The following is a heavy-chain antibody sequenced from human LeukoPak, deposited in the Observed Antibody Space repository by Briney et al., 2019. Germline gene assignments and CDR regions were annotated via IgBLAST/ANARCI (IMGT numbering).Heavy chain of an antibody. CDR1: GFTFSSYW. CDR3: ATGLLVVPAGLPDY. D-gene: IGHD2-2*01. J-gene: IGHJ4*02. Sequence: GGSLRLSGAASGFTFSSYWMHWVRQAPGKGLVWVSRINTDGSSTTYADSVKGRFTMSRDNAKNTLYLQMNSLRADDTAVYYCATGLLVVPAGLPDYWGQGTLVTVSS. V-gene: IGHV3-74*03. CDR2: INTDGSST.